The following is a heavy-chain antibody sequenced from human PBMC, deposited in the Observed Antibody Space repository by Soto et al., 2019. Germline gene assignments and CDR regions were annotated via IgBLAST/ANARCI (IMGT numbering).Heavy chain of an antibody. J-gene: IGHJ4*02. CDR1: GERLESCS. D-gene: IGHD6-19*01. Sequence: SAKACSEARGERLESCSRHWLQHSSGQGLEWMGVINVSGGSTSYTQKFQGRVAMTRDTSTNTVYMELSSLRSEDTAVYYCARGTYRSGGGTAYWGQRTQVPVSP. CDR2: INVSGGST. V-gene: IGHV1-46*02. CDR3: ARGTYRSGGGTAY.